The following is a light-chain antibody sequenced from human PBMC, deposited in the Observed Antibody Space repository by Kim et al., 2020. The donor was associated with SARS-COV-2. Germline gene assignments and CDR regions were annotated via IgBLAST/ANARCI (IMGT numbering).Light chain of an antibody. CDR3: QQYYSTPPS. Sequence: MATLNCKSSQTVLHNSDNKNCLAGYQQKQGQAPKLLIYWASIRESGVSDRFSGSGSETDFTLTISSLQAEDVAVYYCQQYYSTPPSFGQGTKLEI. CDR2: WAS. J-gene: IGKJ2*03. V-gene: IGKV4-1*01. CDR1: QTVLHNSDNKNC.